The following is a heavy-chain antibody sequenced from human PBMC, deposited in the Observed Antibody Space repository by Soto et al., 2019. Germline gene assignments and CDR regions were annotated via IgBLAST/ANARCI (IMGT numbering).Heavy chain of an antibody. Sequence: SETLSLTCTVSGGSISSSSYYWGWIRQPPGKGLEWIGSIYYSGSTYYNPSLKSRVTISVDTSKNQFSLKLSSVTAADTAVYYCAREKDYTGDYWGQGTLVTVSS. D-gene: IGHD4-4*01. CDR2: IYYSGST. J-gene: IGHJ4*02. CDR1: GGSISSSSYY. CDR3: AREKDYTGDY. V-gene: IGHV4-39*07.